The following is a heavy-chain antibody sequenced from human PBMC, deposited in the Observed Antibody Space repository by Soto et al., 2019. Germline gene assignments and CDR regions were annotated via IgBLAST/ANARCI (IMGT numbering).Heavy chain of an antibody. CDR2: ISGSGGST. CDR1: GFTFSSYA. J-gene: IGHJ4*02. CDR3: AKGGEVPYSSSWYTNFDY. Sequence: GGSLRLSCAASGFTFSSYAMSWVRQAPGKGLEWVSAISGSGGSTYYADSVKGRFTISRDNSKNTLYLQMNSLRAEDTAVYYCAKGGEVPYSSSWYTNFDYWGQGTLVTVSS. V-gene: IGHV3-23*01. D-gene: IGHD6-13*01.